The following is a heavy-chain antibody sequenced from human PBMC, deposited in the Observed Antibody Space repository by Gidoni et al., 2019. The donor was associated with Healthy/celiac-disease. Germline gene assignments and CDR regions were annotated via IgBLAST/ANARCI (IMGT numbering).Heavy chain of an antibody. D-gene: IGHD3-3*01. V-gene: IGHV3-23*01. CDR1: GFTFSSYA. J-gene: IGHJ6*02. Sequence: EVQLLESGGGLVQPGGSLRLSCAASGFTFSSYAMSWVRQAPGKGLEWVSAISGSGGSTYYADSVKGRFTISRDNSKNTLYLQMNSLRAEDTAVYYCAKGIRITIFGVVISDGMDVWGQGTTVTVSS. CDR2: ISGSGGST. CDR3: AKGIRITIFGVVISDGMDV.